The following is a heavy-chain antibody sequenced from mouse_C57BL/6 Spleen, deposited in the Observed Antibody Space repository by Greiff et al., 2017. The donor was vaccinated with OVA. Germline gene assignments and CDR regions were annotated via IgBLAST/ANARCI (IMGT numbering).Heavy chain of an antibody. J-gene: IGHJ2*01. CDR3: TRLANWDFDY. Sequence: QVQLKESGAELVRPGASVTLSCKASGYTFTDYEMHWVKQTPVHGLEWIGAIDPETGGTAYNQKFKGKAILTADKSSSTAYMELRSLTSEDSAVYYCTRLANWDFDYWGQGTTRTVSS. D-gene: IGHD4-1*01. CDR2: IDPETGGT. V-gene: IGHV1-15*01. CDR1: GYTFTDYE.